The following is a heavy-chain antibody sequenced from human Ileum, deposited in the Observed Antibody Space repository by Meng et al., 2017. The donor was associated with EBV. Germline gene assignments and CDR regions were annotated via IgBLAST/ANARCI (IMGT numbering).Heavy chain of an antibody. CDR1: GGTFRKFG. CDR3: ARESGRGYSSDY. D-gene: IGHD5-18*01. J-gene: IGHJ4*02. V-gene: IGHV1-69*01. Sequence: GPVEQSGAAVTKARSTVRLTCKASGGTFRKFGISWVGQAAGQGIEWMGGIIPMFGAPDYAQRFQDRVTITADESTSTVYMELNSLRSEDTAVYYCARESGRGYSSDYWGQGTLVTVSS. CDR2: IIPMFGAP.